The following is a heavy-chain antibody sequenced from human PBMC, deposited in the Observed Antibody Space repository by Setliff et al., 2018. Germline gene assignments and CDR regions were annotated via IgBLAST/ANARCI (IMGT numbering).Heavy chain of an antibody. Sequence: SETLSLTCTVSGDSISNYYWNWIRQPAGKGLEWIGRIYVTESTKYNPSLKSRVTLSIDTSKDQFSLKLSAVTAADAALYYCAASRAYTGAVEEWFLPKTFDFWGQGSPVTVSS. D-gene: IGHD3-10*01. CDR1: GDSISNYY. CDR3: AASRAYTGAVEEWFLPKTFDF. CDR2: IYVTEST. V-gene: IGHV4-4*07. J-gene: IGHJ4*02.